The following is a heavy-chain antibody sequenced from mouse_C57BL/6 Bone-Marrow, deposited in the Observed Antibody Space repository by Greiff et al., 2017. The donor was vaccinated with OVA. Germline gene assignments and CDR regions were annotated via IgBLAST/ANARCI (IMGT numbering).Heavy chain of an antibody. CDR2: ISYDGSN. CDR3: ARGNWDYFDY. D-gene: IGHD4-1*01. CDR1: GYSITSGYY. J-gene: IGHJ2*01. V-gene: IGHV3-6*01. Sequence: EVQLQESGPGLVKPSQSLSLTCSVTGYSITSGYYWNWIRQFPGNNLEWMGYISYDGSNNYNPSLKNRSSITRDTSKNQFFLKLNSVTTEDTATYYCARGNWDYFDYWGQGTTLTVSS.